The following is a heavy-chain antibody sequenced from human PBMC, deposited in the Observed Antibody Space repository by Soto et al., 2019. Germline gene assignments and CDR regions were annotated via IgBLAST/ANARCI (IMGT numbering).Heavy chain of an antibody. V-gene: IGHV1-69*01. CDR3: ARGGITMVRAPQHNVYGMDV. CDR2: IIPIFGTA. CDR1: GGTFSSYA. J-gene: IGHJ6*02. Sequence: QVQLMQSGAEVKKPGSSVKVSCKASGGTFSSYAISWVRQAPGQGLEWMGGIIPIFGTANYAQKFQGRVTITADESTSTAYMELSSLRSEDTAVYYCARGGITMVRAPQHNVYGMDVWGQGTTVTVSS. D-gene: IGHD3-10*01.